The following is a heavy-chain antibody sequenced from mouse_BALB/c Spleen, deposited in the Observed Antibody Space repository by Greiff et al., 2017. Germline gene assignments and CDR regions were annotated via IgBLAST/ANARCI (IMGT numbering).Heavy chain of an antibody. V-gene: IGHV5-12-2*01. Sequence: EVQGVESGGGLVQPGGSLKLSCAASGFTFSSYTMSWVRQTPEKRLEWVAYISNGGGSTYYPDTVKGRFTISRDNAKNTLYLQMSSLKSEDTAMYYCTRHTSYYFDYWGQGTTLTVSA. J-gene: IGHJ2*01. D-gene: IGHD5-1*01. CDR2: ISNGGGST. CDR3: TRHTSYYFDY. CDR1: GFTFSSYT.